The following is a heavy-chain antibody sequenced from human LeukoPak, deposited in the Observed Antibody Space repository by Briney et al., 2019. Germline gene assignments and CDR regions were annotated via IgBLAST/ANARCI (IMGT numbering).Heavy chain of an antibody. D-gene: IGHD6-19*01. J-gene: IGHJ4*02. V-gene: IGHV3-30*04. CDR3: ARGGGSGWELDY. CDR1: GFTFSSYA. Sequence: PGGSLRLSCAASGFTFSSYAMHWVRQAPGKGLEWVAVISYDGSNKYYADSVKGRFTISRDNSKNTQYLQMNSLRAEDTAVYYCARGGGSGWELDYWGQGTLVTVSS. CDR2: ISYDGSNK.